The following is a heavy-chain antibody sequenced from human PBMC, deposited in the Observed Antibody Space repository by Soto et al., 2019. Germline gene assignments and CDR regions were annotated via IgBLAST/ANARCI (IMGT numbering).Heavy chain of an antibody. CDR1: GGSISGYY. J-gene: IGHJ5*02. D-gene: IGHD4-17*01. V-gene: IGHV4-59*01. CDR3: ARNHYGDPPLNNWFDP. CDR2: VHYSGST. Sequence: SETLSLTCTVSGGSISGYYWTWIRQPPGKGLEWIGYVHYSGSTSYNPPLRSRVTISVDVSKNEFSLKLNSVAAADAAMYYCARNHYGDPPLNNWFDPWGQGTLVTVSS.